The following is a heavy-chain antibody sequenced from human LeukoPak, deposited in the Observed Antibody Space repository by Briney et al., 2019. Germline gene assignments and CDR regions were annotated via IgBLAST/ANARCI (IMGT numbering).Heavy chain of an antibody. D-gene: IGHD6-13*01. CDR3: ANLSRYSSSWYAEYFQH. CDR2: IYYTGST. Sequence: RSSETLSLTCTVSGGSISSYYWSWIRQPPGKGLEWIGYIYYTGSTNYNPSLKSRVTMSVDTSKNQFSLKLSSVTAADTAVYYCANLSRYSSSWYAEYFQHWGQGTLVTVSS. J-gene: IGHJ1*01. CDR1: GGSISSYY. V-gene: IGHV4-59*01.